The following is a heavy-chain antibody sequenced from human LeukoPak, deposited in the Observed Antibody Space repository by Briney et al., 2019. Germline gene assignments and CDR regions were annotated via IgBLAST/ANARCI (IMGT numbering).Heavy chain of an antibody. J-gene: IGHJ4*02. CDR1: GGSVINTNW. D-gene: IGHD3-3*01. CDR3: AREGGFYRPLDY. V-gene: IGHV4-4*02. CDR2: VHLDGRT. Sequence: SGTLSLTCGVSGGSVINTNWWTWVRQPPGKGLEWIGEVHLDGRTNYNPSLESRLTMSVDVSENQVSLKLTSVTAADTAVYYCAREGGFYRPLDYSGQGTLVTVSS.